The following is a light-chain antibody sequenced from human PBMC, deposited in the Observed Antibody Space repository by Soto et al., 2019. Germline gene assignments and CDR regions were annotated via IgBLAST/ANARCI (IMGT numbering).Light chain of an antibody. Sequence: QSALTQPASVSGSPGQSITISCTGTTSDIGGYNFVSWYLQHPGKAPKLLIYDVRNRPSGVSNRFSGSKSGNTASLTISGLQAEDEADYYCNSYRTISTYVFGSGTKLTVL. CDR1: TSDIGGYNF. J-gene: IGLJ1*01. CDR3: NSYRTISTYV. V-gene: IGLV2-14*01. CDR2: DVR.